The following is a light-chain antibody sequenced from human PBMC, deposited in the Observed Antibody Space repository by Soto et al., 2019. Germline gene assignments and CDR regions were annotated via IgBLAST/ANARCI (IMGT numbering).Light chain of an antibody. CDR2: DDD. CDR1: ISNIGGNS. CDR3: GSWDSSLSASV. J-gene: IGLJ1*01. Sequence: QSLLTQPPSVSAAPGQKVTISCSGSISNIGGNSVSWYQQLPGTAPKLLIYDDDKRPSGIPDRFSGSKSGTSATLGITGFQTGDEADYYCGSWDSSLSASVFATGTKVTVL. V-gene: IGLV1-51*01.